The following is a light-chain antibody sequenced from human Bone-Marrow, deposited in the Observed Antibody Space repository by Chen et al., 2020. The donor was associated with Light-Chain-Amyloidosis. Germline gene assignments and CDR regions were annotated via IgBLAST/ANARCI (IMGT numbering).Light chain of an antibody. V-gene: IGLV2-23*02. CDR3: SSYVGSGTFVV. CDR1: SSDVGSYNL. Sequence: HSALTQPASVSGSPGQSITISCTGTSSDVGSYNLVSWYQHHPGKVPKLLIYEASKRPSGVSNRFSGSPSGNTASLTISGLQAEDEADYYCSSYVGSGTFVVFGGGTKVTVL. J-gene: IGLJ2*01. CDR2: EAS.